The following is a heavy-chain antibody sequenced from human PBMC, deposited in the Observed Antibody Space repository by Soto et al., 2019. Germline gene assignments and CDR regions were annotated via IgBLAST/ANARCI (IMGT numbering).Heavy chain of an antibody. J-gene: IGHJ4*02. V-gene: IGHV1-69*13. CDR3: ARDLQLRFLEWLLFY. CDR1: GGTFSSYA. D-gene: IGHD3-3*01. Sequence: ASVKVSCKASGGTFSSYAISWVRQAPGQGLEWMGGIIPIFGTANYAQKFQGRVTITADESTSTAYMELSSLRSEDTAVYYCARDLQLRFLEWLLFYWGQGTLVTVSS. CDR2: IIPIFGTA.